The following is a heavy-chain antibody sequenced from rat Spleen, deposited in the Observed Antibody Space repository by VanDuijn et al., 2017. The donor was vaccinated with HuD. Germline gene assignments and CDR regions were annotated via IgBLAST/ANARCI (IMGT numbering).Heavy chain of an antibody. J-gene: IGHJ2*01. Sequence: QVQLKESGPGLVQPSQTLSLTCTVAGFSLTSYNVHWVRQPPGKGLEWMGVIWNTGGTRYNSALKSRLNISKDTSKSQVFVKMNSLQTEDTATYYCARGLWGPLEHWGQGVMVTVSS. CDR3: ARGLWGPLEH. CDR1: GFSLTSYN. CDR2: IWNTGGT. D-gene: IGHD3-1*01. V-gene: IGHV2-41*01.